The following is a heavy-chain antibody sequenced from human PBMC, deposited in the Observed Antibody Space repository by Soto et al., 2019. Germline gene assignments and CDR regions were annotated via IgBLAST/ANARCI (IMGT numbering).Heavy chain of an antibody. V-gene: IGHV3-48*02. J-gene: IGHJ4*02. CDR3: ARDKGPMAIAAAGITDY. CDR1: GFTFSSYS. CDR2: ISSSSSTI. Sequence: GGSLRLSCAASGFTFSSYSMNWVRQAPGKGLEWVSYISSSSSTIYYADSVKGRFTISRDNAKNSLYLQMNSLRDEDTAVYYCARDKGPMAIAAAGITDYWGQGTLVTVSS. D-gene: IGHD6-13*01.